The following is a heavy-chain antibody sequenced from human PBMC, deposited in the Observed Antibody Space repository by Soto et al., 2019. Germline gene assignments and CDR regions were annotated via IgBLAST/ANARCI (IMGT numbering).Heavy chain of an antibody. CDR3: ARTYSNYDNWFDP. D-gene: IGHD4-4*01. CDR2: IYYGGST. J-gene: IGHJ5*02. V-gene: IGHV4-59*01. Sequence: WTWIRQPPGRGLEWIGHIYYGGSTKYNPSLESRVTISVDTSNDQFSLKLSSVTAADTAMYYCARTYSNYDNWFDPWGQGTLVTVSS.